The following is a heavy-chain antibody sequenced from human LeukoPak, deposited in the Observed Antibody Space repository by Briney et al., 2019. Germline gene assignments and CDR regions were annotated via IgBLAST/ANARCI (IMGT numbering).Heavy chain of an antibody. V-gene: IGHV3-49*03. D-gene: IGHD6-19*01. CDR1: GFTFGDYA. Sequence: GGSLRLSCAASGFTFGDYAMSWFRRAPGKGLEWVGFIRSKAYGGTTEYAASVKGRFTISRDDSKSIAYLQMNSLKTEDTAVYYCTRYEGDSSGWYIPHYYYGMDVWGQGTTVTVSS. CDR2: IRSKAYGGTT. CDR3: TRYEGDSSGWYIPHYYYGMDV. J-gene: IGHJ6*02.